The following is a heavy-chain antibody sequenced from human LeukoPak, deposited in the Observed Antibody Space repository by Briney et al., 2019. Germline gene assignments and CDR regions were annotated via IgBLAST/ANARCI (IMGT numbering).Heavy chain of an antibody. Sequence: ASVKVSCTASGYTLTDYYMHWVRQAPGQGLEWMGRINPNSGGTNYAQKFQGRVTMTRDTSISTVYMELSRLRSDDTAVYYCARGVTVAGTLGRPFDYWGQGTLVTVSS. CDR1: GYTLTDYY. J-gene: IGHJ4*02. V-gene: IGHV1-2*06. CDR2: INPNSGGT. CDR3: ARGVTVAGTLGRPFDY. D-gene: IGHD6-19*01.